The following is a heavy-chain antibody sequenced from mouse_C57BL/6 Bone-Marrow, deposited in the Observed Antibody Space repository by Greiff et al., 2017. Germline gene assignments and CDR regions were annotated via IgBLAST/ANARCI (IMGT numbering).Heavy chain of an antibody. Sequence: EVKVVESGGGLVKPGGSLKLSCAASGFTFSDYGMHWVRQAPEKGLEWVAYISSGSSTLYYADTVKGRFTITRDNAKNTLFLQMTSLRSEDTAMYYCAKGSGSYFDYWGQGTTLTVSS. V-gene: IGHV5-17*01. D-gene: IGHD1-3*01. CDR1: GFTFSDYG. CDR3: AKGSGSYFDY. J-gene: IGHJ2*01. CDR2: ISSGSSTL.